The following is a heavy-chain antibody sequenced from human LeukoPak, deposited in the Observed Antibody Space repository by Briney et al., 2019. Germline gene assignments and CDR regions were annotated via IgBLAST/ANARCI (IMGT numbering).Heavy chain of an antibody. Sequence: ASVKVSCKASGYTFTSYDINWVRQATGQGLEWMGWMNPNSRNTGYAQKFQGRVTMTRNTSISTAYMELSRLRSDDTAVYYCARDSLQGFWSGYYRARSSDYYMDVWSKGTTVTVSS. V-gene: IGHV1-8*01. CDR2: MNPNSRNT. J-gene: IGHJ6*03. D-gene: IGHD3-3*01. CDR3: ARDSLQGFWSGYYRARSSDYYMDV. CDR1: GYTFTSYD.